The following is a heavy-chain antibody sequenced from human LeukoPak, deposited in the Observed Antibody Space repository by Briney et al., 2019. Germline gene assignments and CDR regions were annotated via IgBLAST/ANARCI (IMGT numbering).Heavy chain of an antibody. V-gene: IGHV1-18*01. D-gene: IGHD3-22*01. Sequence: ASVKVSCKASGYTFTSYGISWVRQAPGQGLEWVGWISAYNGNTNYAQKLQGRVTMTTDTSTSTAYMELRSLRSEDTAVYYCASKSEGYYDSSGYPDYWGQGTLVTVSS. CDR1: GYTFTSYG. J-gene: IGHJ4*02. CDR3: ASKSEGYYDSSGYPDY. CDR2: ISAYNGNT.